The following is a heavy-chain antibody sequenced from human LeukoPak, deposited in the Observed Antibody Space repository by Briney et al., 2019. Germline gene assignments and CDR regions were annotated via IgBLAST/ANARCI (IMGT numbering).Heavy chain of an antibody. J-gene: IGHJ4*02. V-gene: IGHV1-69*13. CDR3: ASGSLEYSGSVVFDY. D-gene: IGHD6-6*01. CDR1: GGTFSSYA. Sequence: GASVKVSCKASGGTFSSYAISWVRQAPGQGLEWMGGIIPIFGTANYAQKFQGRVTITADESTSTAYMELSSLRSEDTAVYYCASGSLEYSGSVVFDYWGQGTLVTVSS. CDR2: IIPIFGTA.